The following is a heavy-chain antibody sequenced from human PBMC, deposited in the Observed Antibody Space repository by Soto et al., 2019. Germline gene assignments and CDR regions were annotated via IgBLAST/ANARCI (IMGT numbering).Heavy chain of an antibody. V-gene: IGHV1-69*02. Sequence: QVQLVQSGAEVKKPGSSVKVSCKASGGTFNVYTIIWVRQAPGHGLEWMGRIIPMLAITNYAQRFQGRVTLTADTSTTTAYMELSRLTSEDTAVYYCALGSWSGETFDIWGQGTLVTVSS. CDR3: ALGSWSGETFDI. CDR2: IIPMLAIT. J-gene: IGHJ3*02. D-gene: IGHD6-13*01. CDR1: GGTFNVYT.